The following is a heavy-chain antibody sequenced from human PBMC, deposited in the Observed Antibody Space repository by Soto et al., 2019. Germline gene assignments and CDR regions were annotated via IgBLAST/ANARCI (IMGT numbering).Heavy chain of an antibody. CDR1: GGSISGHY. CDR3: ARDVGLQHDTGYYDFWSGKNNWFDP. V-gene: IGHV4-59*11. Sequence: PSETLSLTCTVSGGSISGHYWSWIRQPPGKGLQYIGYISYSGSTNYNPSLKSRVTISVDTSNNQFSLRLSSVTAADTAVYYCARDVGLQHDTGYYDFWSGKNNWFDPWGQRILVTVSS. CDR2: ISYSGST. J-gene: IGHJ5*02. D-gene: IGHD3-3*01.